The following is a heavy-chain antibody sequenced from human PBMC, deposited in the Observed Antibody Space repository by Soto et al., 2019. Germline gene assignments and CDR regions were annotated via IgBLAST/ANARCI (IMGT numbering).Heavy chain of an antibody. CDR3: AKGGLPPREPLMDV. CDR1: GFSFSGFTFSSYA. J-gene: IGHJ6*02. D-gene: IGHD1-1*01. V-gene: IGHV3-23*01. Sequence: GGSLRLSCAASGFSFSGFTFSSYAMTWVRQAPGKGLEWVSTISGTGVSTYYTDSVKGRFTISRDNSKDTLYMRMNSLRAEDAAVYFCAKGGLPPREPLMDVWGQGPTVTVSS. CDR2: ISGTGVST.